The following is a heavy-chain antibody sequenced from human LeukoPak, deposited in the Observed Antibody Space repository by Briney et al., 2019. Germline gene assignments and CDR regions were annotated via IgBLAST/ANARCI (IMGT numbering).Heavy chain of an antibody. CDR2: ISSSSSYI. CDR3: ARARYYGSGSYYMCLDY. Sequence: PGGSLRLSCAASGFTFSSYSMNWVRQAPGKGLEWVSSISSSSSYIYYADSVKGRFTISRDNAKNSLYLQMNSLRAEGTAVYYCARARYYGSGSYYMCLDYWGQGTLVTVSS. D-gene: IGHD3-10*01. CDR1: GFTFSSYS. V-gene: IGHV3-21*01. J-gene: IGHJ4*02.